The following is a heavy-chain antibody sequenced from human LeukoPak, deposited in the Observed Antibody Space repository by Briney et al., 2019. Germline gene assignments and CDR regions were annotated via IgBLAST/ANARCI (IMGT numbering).Heavy chain of an antibody. D-gene: IGHD2-21*02. CDR3: ARDTSREYWGGDCYPDN. J-gene: IGHJ4*02. CDR2: IYTSGST. Sequence: SETLSLTCTVSGGSISSGSYYWSWIRQPAGKGLEWIGRIYTSGSTDYNPSLKSRVTISIDTSKNQFSLNLRSVTASDSAVYYCARDTSREYWGGDCYPDNWGQGTLVTVSS. CDR1: GGSISSGSYY. V-gene: IGHV4-61*02.